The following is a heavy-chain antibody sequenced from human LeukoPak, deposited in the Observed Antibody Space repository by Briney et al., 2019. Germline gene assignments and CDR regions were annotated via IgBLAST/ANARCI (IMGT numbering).Heavy chain of an antibody. Sequence: HPGGSLRLSCAASGFTFDDYAMHWVRQAPGKGLEWVSGISWNSGSIGYADSVKGRFTISRDNAKNSLYLQMNSLRAEDTALYYCAKDIGPNYYDSSGYSSYYYYGMDVWGQGTTVTVSS. J-gene: IGHJ6*02. CDR2: ISWNSGSI. D-gene: IGHD3-22*01. CDR3: AKDIGPNYYDSSGYSSYYYYGMDV. V-gene: IGHV3-9*01. CDR1: GFTFDDYA.